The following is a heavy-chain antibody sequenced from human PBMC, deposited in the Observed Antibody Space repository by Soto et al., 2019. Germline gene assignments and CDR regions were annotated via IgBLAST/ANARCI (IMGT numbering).Heavy chain of an antibody. D-gene: IGHD3-10*01. V-gene: IGHV4-30-2*01. CDR3: XRAGGXXXVAVDY. CDR2: IYHSGST. CDR1: GGSISSGGYS. J-gene: IGHJ4*02. Sequence: QLQLQESGSGLVKPSQTLSLTCAVSGGSISSGGYSWSWIRQPPGKGLEWIGYIYHSGSTYYNPSLKSRVTISVXXXXXXXXXXXXXXXXXXXXXXXXXRAGGXXXVAVDYWGQGTLVTVSS.